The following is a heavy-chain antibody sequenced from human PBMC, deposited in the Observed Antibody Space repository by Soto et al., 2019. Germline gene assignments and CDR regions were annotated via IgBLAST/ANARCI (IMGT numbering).Heavy chain of an antibody. J-gene: IGHJ4*02. CDR1: GYTLTELS. D-gene: IGHD6-19*01. CDR3: ANIRRQWMVRKFEH. CDR2: YDSEDGEI. Sequence: QVQLVQSGAEVKKPGASVKVSCKVSGYTLTELSIHWVRQAPGKGLEWMGGYDSEDGEIIYAQNFKGRITLNEDTNRETAYMNMSSLRSEDTAVYYCANIRRQWMVRKFEHWGQGTLVTVSS. V-gene: IGHV1-24*01.